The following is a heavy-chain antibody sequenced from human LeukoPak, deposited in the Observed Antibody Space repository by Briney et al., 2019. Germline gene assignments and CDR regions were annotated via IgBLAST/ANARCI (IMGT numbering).Heavy chain of an antibody. CDR3: ARFQYYDSTPQGI. D-gene: IGHD3-22*01. CDR1: GGSFSGYF. CDR2: INHSGST. Sequence: PSETLSLTCAVYGGSFSGYFWSWIRLPPGKGLEWIGEINHSGSTRYNPSLKSRVTISVDTSKNQFSLKLSSVTAADTAVYYCARFQYYDSTPQGIWGQGTMVTVSS. J-gene: IGHJ3*02. V-gene: IGHV4-34*01.